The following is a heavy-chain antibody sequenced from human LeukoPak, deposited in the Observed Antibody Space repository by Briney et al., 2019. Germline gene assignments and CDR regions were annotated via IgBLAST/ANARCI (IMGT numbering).Heavy chain of an antibody. D-gene: IGHD3-10*01. V-gene: IGHV4-59*01. Sequence: PSETLSLTCTVSGGSISSYYWSWIRQPPGKGLEWIGYIYYSGSTNYNPSPKSRVTISVDTSKNQFSLKLSSVTAADTAVYYCARTGPRGWFDPWGQGTLVTVSS. CDR2: IYYSGST. CDR3: ARTGPRGWFDP. J-gene: IGHJ5*02. CDR1: GGSISSYY.